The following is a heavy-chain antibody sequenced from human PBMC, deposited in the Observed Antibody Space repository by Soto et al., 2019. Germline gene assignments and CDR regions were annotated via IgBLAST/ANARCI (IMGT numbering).Heavy chain of an antibody. Sequence: ASVKVSCKASGYTFSINYMHWVRQAPGQGLEWMGIINPSGGSTSYAQKFQGRVTMTRDTSTSTVHMELSSLRSEDTAVYYCARDPGDCSSTSCNGMGHNYGMDVWGQGTTVTVSS. CDR3: ARDPGDCSSTSCNGMGHNYGMDV. J-gene: IGHJ6*02. D-gene: IGHD2-2*01. CDR1: GYTFSINY. CDR2: INPSGGST. V-gene: IGHV1-46*01.